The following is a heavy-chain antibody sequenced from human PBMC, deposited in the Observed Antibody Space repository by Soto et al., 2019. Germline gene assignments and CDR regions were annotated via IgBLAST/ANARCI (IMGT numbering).Heavy chain of an antibody. CDR2: IYYTGST. V-gene: IGHV4-59*08. D-gene: IGHD7-27*01. CDR1: GGSISPYY. J-gene: IGHJ4*02. Sequence: QVQLQESGPGLVKPSETLSLTCTVSGGSISPYYWSWIRQPPGKGLEWIGYIYYTGSTSCNPSLKSRVTVTLATSKNQFSLNLSSMTATDTAVYYCARRGDWGSVEFDYWCQGTLVTVSS. CDR3: ARRGDWGSVEFDY.